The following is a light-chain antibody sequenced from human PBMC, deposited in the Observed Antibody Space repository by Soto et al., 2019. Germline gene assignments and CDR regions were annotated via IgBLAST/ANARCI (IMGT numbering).Light chain of an antibody. CDR3: SSYTSSNTVV. CDR2: EVS. CDR1: SSDVGGYNY. J-gene: IGLJ2*01. V-gene: IGLV2-14*01. Sequence: QSALTQPASVSGSPGQSITISCTGTSSDVGGYNYVSWYQHHPGKAPKLMIYEVSNRPSGISNRFSGSKSGNTASLTISGLQAEDEADYSCSSYTSSNTVVFGGGTK.